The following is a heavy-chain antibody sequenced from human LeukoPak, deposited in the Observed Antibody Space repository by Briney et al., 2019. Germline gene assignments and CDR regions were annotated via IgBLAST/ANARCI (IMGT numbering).Heavy chain of an antibody. Sequence: ASVKVSCKASGYTFTSYGVSWVRQAPGQGLEWMGWISAYNGNTNYAQKLQGRVTMTTDTSTSTAYMELRSLRSDDTAVYYCAIHSYGRFSEWSEYYFDYWGQGTLVTVSS. V-gene: IGHV1-18*01. CDR3: AIHSYGRFSEWSEYYFDY. D-gene: IGHD3-3*01. J-gene: IGHJ4*02. CDR2: ISAYNGNT. CDR1: GYTFTSYG.